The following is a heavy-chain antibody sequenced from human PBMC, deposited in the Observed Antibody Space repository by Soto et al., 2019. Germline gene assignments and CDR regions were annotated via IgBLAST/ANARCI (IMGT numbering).Heavy chain of an antibody. D-gene: IGHD3-10*01. CDR2: ISSRGSTI. V-gene: IGHV3-48*03. CDR1: GFTFSSFE. Sequence: EVQLVESGGGLIQPGGSLRLSCEASGFTFSSFEMNWVRQAPGKGLEWVSYISSRGSTIHYADSVKGRFTISRDNAKNSLYLEMNSLAAEDKGIYYCARGWGFGELPYWGQGTLVTVSS. J-gene: IGHJ4*02. CDR3: ARGWGFGELPY.